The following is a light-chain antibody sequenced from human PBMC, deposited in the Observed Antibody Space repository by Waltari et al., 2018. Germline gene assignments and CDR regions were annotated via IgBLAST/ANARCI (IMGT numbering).Light chain of an antibody. Sequence: EVVMMQSPATLSGSPGQRATPSCRASHSVKTNLAWYQQKPGQAPRLVIFDASTRATGIPARFSGSGSGTEFTLTISSLQPEDSAVYYCQQYNNWPTWTFGQGAKVEIK. J-gene: IGKJ1*01. V-gene: IGKV3-15*01. CDR1: HSVKTN. CDR3: QQYNNWPTWT. CDR2: DAS.